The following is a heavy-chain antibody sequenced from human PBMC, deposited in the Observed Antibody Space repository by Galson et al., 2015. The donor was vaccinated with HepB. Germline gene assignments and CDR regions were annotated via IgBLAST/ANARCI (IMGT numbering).Heavy chain of an antibody. CDR1: GYTLTSYA. V-gene: IGHV1-3*01. Sequence: SVKVSCKASGYTLTSYAMHWVRQAPGQRLEWMGWINAGIGNTKYSRKFQGRVTIATDTSASTAYMELSSLRYEDTAVCYCARGPVVVIAAPLDYWGQGTLVTVSS. D-gene: IGHD2-21*01. CDR2: INAGIGNT. CDR3: ARGPVVVIAAPLDY. J-gene: IGHJ4*02.